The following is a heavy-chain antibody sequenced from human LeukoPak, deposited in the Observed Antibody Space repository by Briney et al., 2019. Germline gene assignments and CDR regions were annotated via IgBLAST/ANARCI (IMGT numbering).Heavy chain of an antibody. CDR3: ARGPNKSDGGNSGSAWFDP. V-gene: IGHV1-8*01. CDR2: MNPNSGNT. CDR1: GYTFTPYD. Sequence: ASVKVSCKASGYTFTPYDINWVRQATGQGLEWMGWMNPNSGNTGYAQKFQGRVTMTRNTSISTAYMELSSLRSEDTAVYYCARGPNKSDGGNSGSAWFDPWGQGTLVTVSS. J-gene: IGHJ5*02. D-gene: IGHD4-23*01.